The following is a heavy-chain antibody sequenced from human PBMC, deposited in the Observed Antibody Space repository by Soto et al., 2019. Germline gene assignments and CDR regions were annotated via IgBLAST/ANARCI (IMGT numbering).Heavy chain of an antibody. J-gene: IGHJ4*02. CDR2: IIPVFGTP. Sequence: QVQLVQSGAEVKKPGSSVKVSCKASGGTFSNYAISWVRQDPGQGLEWMGGIIPVFGTPKYAKKFQGRVTITADPSTNTVYMELSSLRSDDTAMYYCAGGSFGVMITLDFWGQGTLVTVSS. CDR3: AGGSFGVMITLDF. V-gene: IGHV1-69*01. CDR1: GGTFSNYA. D-gene: IGHD3-3*01.